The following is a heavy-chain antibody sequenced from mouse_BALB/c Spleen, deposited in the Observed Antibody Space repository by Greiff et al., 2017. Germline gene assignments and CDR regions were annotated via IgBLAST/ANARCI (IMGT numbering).Heavy chain of an antibody. Sequence: EVKLVESGPGLVKPSQSLSLTCTVTGYSITSDYAWNWIRQFPGNKLEWMGYISYSGSTSYNPSLKSRISITRDTSKNQFFLQLNSVTTEDTATYYCARFTVGYAMDYWGQGTSVTVSS. J-gene: IGHJ4*01. V-gene: IGHV3-2*02. CDR2: ISYSGST. D-gene: IGHD1-1*01. CDR1: GYSITSDYA. CDR3: ARFTVGYAMDY.